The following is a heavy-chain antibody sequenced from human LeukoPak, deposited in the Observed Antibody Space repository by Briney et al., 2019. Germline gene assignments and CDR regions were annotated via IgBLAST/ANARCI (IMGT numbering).Heavy chain of an antibody. J-gene: IGHJ3*02. Sequence: GGSLRLSCAASGFTFSSYAMSWVRQAPGKGLEWVSAISGSCGSTYYADSAKGRFTISRDNSKNTLYLQMNSLRAEDTAVYYCAKARYRDYGDYAGDAFDIWGQGTMVTVSS. CDR3: AKARYRDYGDYAGDAFDI. D-gene: IGHD4-17*01. CDR2: ISGSCGST. V-gene: IGHV3-23*01. CDR1: GFTFSSYA.